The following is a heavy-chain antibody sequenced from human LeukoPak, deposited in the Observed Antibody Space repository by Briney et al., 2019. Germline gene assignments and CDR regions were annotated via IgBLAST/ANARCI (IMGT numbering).Heavy chain of an antibody. CDR2: IRSKANTYAT. D-gene: IGHD6-13*01. J-gene: IGHJ6*02. V-gene: IGHV3-73*01. CDR1: GFTFSGSA. Sequence: GGSHRLSCAASGFTFSGSAMHWVRQASGKGLEWVGRIRSKANTYATAYAASVKGRVTISRDDSKNTAYPQLTSLKTEDTAVYYCTTAVGTDFYEYGLDAWGHGNTVTVSS. CDR3: TTAVGTDFYEYGLDA.